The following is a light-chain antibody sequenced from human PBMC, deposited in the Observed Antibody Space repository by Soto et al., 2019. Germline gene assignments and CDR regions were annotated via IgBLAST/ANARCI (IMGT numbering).Light chain of an antibody. Sequence: DGMMTQSPDSLAVSLGERATINCKSSQSVLYSSNNKNYLAWYQQKPGQPPKLLIYWASTRESGVPDRFSGSGSGTDFTLKISRVEAEDVGVYYCMQTLQRPLTFGGGTKVDIK. V-gene: IGKV4-1*01. J-gene: IGKJ4*01. CDR3: MQTLQRPLT. CDR2: WAS. CDR1: QSVLYSSNNKNY.